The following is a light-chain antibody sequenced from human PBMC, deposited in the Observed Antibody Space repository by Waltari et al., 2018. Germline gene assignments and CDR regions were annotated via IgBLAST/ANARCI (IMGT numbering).Light chain of an antibody. CDR3: QQRSNWPPLT. V-gene: IGKV4-1*01. CDR1: HGVLYSSNNKNY. CDR2: WAS. Sequence: DIVMTQSPDSLAVSLGERATINCKSSHGVLYSSNNKNYLAWYQQKPGKPPKLLIYWASTRESGVPDRFSGSGSGTDFTLTISSLEPEDFAVYYCQQRSNWPPLTFGGGTKVEIK. J-gene: IGKJ4*01.